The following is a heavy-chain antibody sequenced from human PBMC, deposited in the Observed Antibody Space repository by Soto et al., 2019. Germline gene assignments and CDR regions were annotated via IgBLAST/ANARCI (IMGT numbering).Heavy chain of an antibody. CDR3: ARDIVFGGRTTTVTTD. CDR2: IYYSGST. D-gene: IGHD4-17*01. J-gene: IGHJ4*02. CDR1: GGSISSGGYY. V-gene: IGHV4-31*03. Sequence: PSETLSLTCTVSGGSISSGGYYWSWIRQHPGKGLEWIGYIYYSGSTYYNPSLKSRVTTSVDTSKNQFSLKLSSVTAADTAVYYCARDIVFGGRTTTVTTDWGQGTLVAVSS.